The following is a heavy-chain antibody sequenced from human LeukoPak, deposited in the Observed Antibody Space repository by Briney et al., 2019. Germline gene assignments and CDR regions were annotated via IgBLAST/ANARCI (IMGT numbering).Heavy chain of an antibody. CDR3: ARVGGSPNGVWWFDP. Sequence: ASVKVSCKASGYTFTGYYMHWVRQAPGQGLEWMGWINPNSSGTNYAQKFQGRVTMTRDTSISTAYMELSRLRSDDTAVYYCARVGGSPNGVWWFDPWGQGTLVTVSS. CDR1: GYTFTGYY. V-gene: IGHV1-2*02. J-gene: IGHJ5*02. D-gene: IGHD1-26*01. CDR2: INPNSSGT.